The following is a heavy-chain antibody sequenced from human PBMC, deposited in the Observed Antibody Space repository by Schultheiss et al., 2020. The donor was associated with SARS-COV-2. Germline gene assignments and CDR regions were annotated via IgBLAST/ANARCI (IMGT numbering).Heavy chain of an antibody. V-gene: IGHV3-64D*06. CDR3: EGYCSSTSCYTVPA. CDR2: ISSNGGST. CDR1: GFTFSSYA. Sequence: GGSLRLSYAASGFTFSSYAMHWVRQAPGKGLEYVSAISSNGGSTYYADSVKGRFTISRDNSKNTLYLQMSSLRAEDTAVYYCEGYCSSTSCYTVPAWGQGTLVTVSS. D-gene: IGHD2-2*02. J-gene: IGHJ5*02.